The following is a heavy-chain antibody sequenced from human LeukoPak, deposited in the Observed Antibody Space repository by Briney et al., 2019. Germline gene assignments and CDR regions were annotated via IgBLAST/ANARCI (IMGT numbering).Heavy chain of an antibody. D-gene: IGHD5-24*01. CDR3: ARVWGDGYNWYFDY. Sequence: RPSETLSLTCTVSGGSISSYYWSWIRQPPGKGLEWIGYIYYSGSTNYNPSLKSRVTISVDTSKNQFSLKLSSVTAADTAVYYCARVWGDGYNWYFDYWGQGTLVTVSS. CDR1: GGSISSYY. CDR2: IYYSGST. J-gene: IGHJ4*02. V-gene: IGHV4-59*01.